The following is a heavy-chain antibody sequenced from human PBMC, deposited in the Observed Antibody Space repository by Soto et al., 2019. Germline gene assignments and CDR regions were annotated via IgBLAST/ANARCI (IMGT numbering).Heavy chain of an antibody. CDR1: GFTFSAFW. CDR2: IKRDGTVT. CDR3: ARDLSPPGEIFSDAFDV. J-gene: IGHJ3*01. V-gene: IGHV3-7*04. D-gene: IGHD2-21*01. Sequence: EVQLVESGGGLVQPGESLRLSCAASGFTFSAFWMTWLRQAPGKGLEWVANIKRDGTVTHYGDSVEGRCTLSRDNAQDSLFLQLNSLRPEDTAMSYCARDLSPPGEIFSDAFDVWGQGTFVTVSS.